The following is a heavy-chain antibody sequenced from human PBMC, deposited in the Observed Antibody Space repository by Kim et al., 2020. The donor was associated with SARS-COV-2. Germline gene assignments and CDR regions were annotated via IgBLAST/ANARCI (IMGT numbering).Heavy chain of an antibody. CDR2: IWYDGSNK. J-gene: IGHJ6*02. CDR3: AKTSTSSTNYYGSGSYYRGRYYYYGMDV. D-gene: IGHD3-10*01. Sequence: GGSLRLSCAASGFTFSSYGMHWVRQAPGKGLEWVAVIWYDGSNKYYADSVKGRFTISRDNSKNTLYLQMNSLRAEDTAVYYCAKTSTSSTNYYGSGSYYRGRYYYYGMDVWGQGTTVTVSS. V-gene: IGHV3-33*06. CDR1: GFTFSSYG.